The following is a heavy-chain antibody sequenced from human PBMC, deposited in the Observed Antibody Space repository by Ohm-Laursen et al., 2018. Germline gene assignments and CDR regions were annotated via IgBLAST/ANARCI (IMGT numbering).Heavy chain of an antibody. CDR2: IYSSGST. CDR1: GDSISSYY. CDR3: ARSFDTYYFDL. J-gene: IGHJ4*02. Sequence: SETLSLTCPVSGDSISSYYWSWIRQPAGKGLEWIGRIYSSGSTNYNPSLKSRVTMSVDTSKSQFSLKVNSVTAADTAVYYCARSFDTYYFDLWGQGTLVTVSS. V-gene: IGHV4-4*07.